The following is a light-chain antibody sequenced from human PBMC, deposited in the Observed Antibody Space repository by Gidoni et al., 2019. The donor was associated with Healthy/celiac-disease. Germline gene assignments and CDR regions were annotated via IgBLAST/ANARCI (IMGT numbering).Light chain of an antibody. CDR2: GNS. CDR3: QSYDSSLSGVV. J-gene: IGLJ2*01. V-gene: IGLV1-40*01. CDR1: SSNIGAGYD. Sequence: QSVLTQPPSVSGAPGQTVTISCTGSSSNIGAGYDVHWYQQLPGTAPKLLIYGNSNRHSGVPDRFSGSKSGTSASLAITGLQAEDEADYYCQSYDSSLSGVVFGGGTKLTVL.